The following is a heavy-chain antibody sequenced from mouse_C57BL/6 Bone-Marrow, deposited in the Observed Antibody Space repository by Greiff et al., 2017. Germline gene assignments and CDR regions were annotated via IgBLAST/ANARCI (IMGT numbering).Heavy chain of an antibody. CDR2: IDPSDSYT. CDR1: GYTFTSYW. J-gene: IGHJ2*01. Sequence: QVQLQQPGAELVMPGASVKLSCKASGYTFTSYWMHWVKQRPGQGLEWIGEIDPSDSYTNYNQKFKGKSTLTVDKSSSTAYMQLSSLTSEDSAVYYYARVYYGNYVRFDYWGQGTTRTVSS. V-gene: IGHV1-69*01. D-gene: IGHD2-1*01. CDR3: ARVYYGNYVRFDY.